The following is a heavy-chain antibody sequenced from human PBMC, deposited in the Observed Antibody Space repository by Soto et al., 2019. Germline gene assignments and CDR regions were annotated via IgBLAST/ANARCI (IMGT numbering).Heavy chain of an antibody. Sequence: SETLSLTCDVYGGSFSCYFWNWIRQSPGKGLEWIGKVNHNGRNNYNPSLKSRVTISLDMSKKQISLKLTSVTAADTAVYYCARGGSSDWQVAFDFWGQGTMVTVSS. J-gene: IGHJ3*01. V-gene: IGHV4-34*01. CDR1: GGSFSCYF. CDR2: VNHNGRN. CDR3: ARGGSSDWQVAFDF. D-gene: IGHD6-19*01.